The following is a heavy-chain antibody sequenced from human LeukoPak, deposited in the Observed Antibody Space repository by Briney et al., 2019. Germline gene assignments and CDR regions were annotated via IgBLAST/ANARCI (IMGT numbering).Heavy chain of an antibody. CDR3: ARFLYDDRGGDCDY. CDR1: GFTFDDYA. V-gene: IGHV3-9*01. D-gene: IGHD3-10*01. J-gene: IGHJ4*02. Sequence: GGSLRLSCAVSGFTFDDYAMHWVRQAPGKGLEWVSGISWNSGSIGYADSVKGRFTISRDNAKNSLYLQMNSLRAEDTAVYYCARFLYDDRGGDCDYWGQGTLVTVSS. CDR2: ISWNSGSI.